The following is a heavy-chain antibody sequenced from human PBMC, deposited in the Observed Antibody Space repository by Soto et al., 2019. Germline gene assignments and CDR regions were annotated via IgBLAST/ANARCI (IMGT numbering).Heavy chain of an antibody. CDR1: GYTFTSHS. Sequence: QVQLVQSGGEVKKPGASVKVSCKASGYTFTSHSIHWVRQAPGQRLEWLGWINAGNGDTKYLQKFQGRVTITRDTSASTSYMEMSTLTSEDTALYYCARSITMLRGAKYYFDYWGQGTLVTVSS. J-gene: IGHJ4*02. D-gene: IGHD3-10*01. CDR2: INAGNGDT. CDR3: ARSITMLRGAKYYFDY. V-gene: IGHV1-3*01.